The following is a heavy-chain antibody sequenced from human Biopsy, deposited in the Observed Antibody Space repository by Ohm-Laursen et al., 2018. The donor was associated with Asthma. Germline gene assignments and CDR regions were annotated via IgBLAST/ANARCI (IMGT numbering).Heavy chain of an antibody. CDR2: IKHGGSEK. J-gene: IGHJ1*01. V-gene: IGHV3-7*01. D-gene: IGHD3-3*02. CDR1: GFTFSSYA. CDR3: ARTFHFWSPYHAEHYQL. Sequence: SLRLSCAASGFTFSSYAMSWVRQVPGKGLEWVANIKHGGSEKNHVDSLKGRFTISRDNAKNSLYLQMNSLRAEDTAVYYCARTFHFWSPYHAEHYQLWGQGTLVTVSS.